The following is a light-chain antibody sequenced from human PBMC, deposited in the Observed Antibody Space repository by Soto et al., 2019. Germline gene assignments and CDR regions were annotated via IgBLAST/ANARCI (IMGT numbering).Light chain of an antibody. V-gene: IGKV3-20*01. CDR3: QQYNNWPWT. CDR2: GTS. CDR1: HSVSRTY. Sequence: EIVLTQSPGTLSLSPGERATLSCRASHSVSRTYLAWYQQKPGQAPRLLIYGTSDRATGTPDRFSGSGSRTDFTLTISRLEPEDFAVYYCQQYNNWPWTFGQGTKVDIK. J-gene: IGKJ1*01.